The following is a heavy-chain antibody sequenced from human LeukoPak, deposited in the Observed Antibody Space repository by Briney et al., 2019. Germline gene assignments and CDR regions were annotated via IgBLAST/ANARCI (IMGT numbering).Heavy chain of an antibody. J-gene: IGHJ6*03. CDR3: ARWSGSVTARNYYYYMDV. CDR1: GFIFSDHY. Sequence: GSLRLSCAASGFIFSDHYWGWIRQPPGKGLEWIGSIYYSGSTYYNPSLKSRVTISVDTSKNQFSLKLSSVTAADTAVYYCARWSGSVTARNYYYYMDVWGEGTTVTVSS. CDR2: IYYSGST. D-gene: IGHD6-6*01. V-gene: IGHV4-38-2*01.